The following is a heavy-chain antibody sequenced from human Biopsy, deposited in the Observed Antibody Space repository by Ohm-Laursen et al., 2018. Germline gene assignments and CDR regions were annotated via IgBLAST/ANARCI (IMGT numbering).Heavy chain of an antibody. J-gene: IGHJ3*02. V-gene: IGHV4-4*07. D-gene: IGHD1-26*01. CDR2: IYTGGSP. CDR3: ARGTGRYYVYGAFDI. CDR1: GDSINNYY. Sequence: PGTLSLTCTVSGDSINNYYWSWIRQPAGKGLEWIGRIYTGGSPNYNLSLESRVTMSVDTSKNQFSLNLRSVTAADTAVYYCARGTGRYYVYGAFDIWGQGTVVTVSS.